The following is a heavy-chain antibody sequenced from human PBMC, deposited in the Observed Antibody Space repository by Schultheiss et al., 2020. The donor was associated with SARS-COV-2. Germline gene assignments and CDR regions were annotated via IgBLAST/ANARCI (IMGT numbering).Heavy chain of an antibody. CDR3: ARARPEGYMWFGTVDAFDI. V-gene: IGHV1-18*01. CDR2: INPNSGGT. Sequence: ASVKVSCKASGYTFTSYGISWVRQAPGQGLEWMGWINPNSGGTNYAQKLQGRVTMTTDTSTSTAYMELRSLRSDDTAVYYCARARPEGYMWFGTVDAFDIWGQGTMVTVSS. J-gene: IGHJ3*02. CDR1: GYTFTSYG. D-gene: IGHD3-10*01.